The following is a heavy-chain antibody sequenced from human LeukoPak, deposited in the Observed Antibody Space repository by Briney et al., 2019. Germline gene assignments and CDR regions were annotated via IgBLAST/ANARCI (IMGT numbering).Heavy chain of an antibody. Sequence: SETLSLTCTVSGGSISSYYWSWIRQPAGKGLEWIGRIYTSGSTNYNPSLKSRVTMSVDTSKNQFSLKLSSVTAADTAVYYCARDKAESSGYYWYDNWSDPWGQGTLVTVSS. J-gene: IGHJ5*02. CDR1: GGSISSYY. CDR3: ARDKAESSGYYWYDNWSDP. CDR2: IYTSGST. D-gene: IGHD3-22*01. V-gene: IGHV4-4*07.